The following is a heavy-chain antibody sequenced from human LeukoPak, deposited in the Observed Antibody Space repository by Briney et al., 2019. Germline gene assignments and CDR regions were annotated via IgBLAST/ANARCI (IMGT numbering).Heavy chain of an antibody. Sequence: PSETLSLTCTVSGGSISSYYWSWIRQPPGKGLEWIGYIYYSGSNSYNPSLKSRVTISVDTSKNQFSLKLSSVPATDTAVYYCARELRFSSYYYYMDVWGKGTTVTLSS. CDR1: GGSISSYY. D-gene: IGHD3-3*01. CDR2: IYYSGSN. CDR3: ARELRFSSYYYYMDV. V-gene: IGHV4-59*01. J-gene: IGHJ6*03.